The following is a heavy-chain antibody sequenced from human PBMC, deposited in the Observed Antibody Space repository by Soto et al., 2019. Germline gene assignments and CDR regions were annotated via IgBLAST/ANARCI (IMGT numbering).Heavy chain of an antibody. CDR1: GYSFTTYW. Sequence: PGESLEISCQASGYSFTTYWIAWVRQKPGKGLEWMGITHPGESQTRYSPSFQGQVTISFDRSTSTAYLQWSSLKASDTAIYYCARHENYYYAYYGLDVWGQGTTVTVSS. CDR2: THPGESQT. CDR3: ARHENYYYAYYGLDV. J-gene: IGHJ6*02. V-gene: IGHV5-51*01.